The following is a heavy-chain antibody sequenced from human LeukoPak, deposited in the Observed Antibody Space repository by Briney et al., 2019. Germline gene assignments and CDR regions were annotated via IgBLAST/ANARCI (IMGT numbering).Heavy chain of an antibody. D-gene: IGHD6-19*01. CDR3: AREKDSSGWFDY. CDR1: GGTFSSYA. V-gene: IGHV1-69*05. CDR2: IIPIFGTA. J-gene: IGHJ5*01. Sequence: ASVKVSCKASGGTFSSYAISWVRQAPGQGLEWMGGIIPIFGTANYAQKFQGRVTITTDESTSTAYMELSSLRSEDTAVYYCAREKDSSGWFDYWGQGTLVTVSS.